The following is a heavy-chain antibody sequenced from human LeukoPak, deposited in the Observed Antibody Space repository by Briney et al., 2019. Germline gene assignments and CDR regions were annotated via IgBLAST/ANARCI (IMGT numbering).Heavy chain of an antibody. CDR1: GFTFSSYG. D-gene: IGHD1-26*01. Sequence: GGSLRLSCAASGFTFSSYGMHWVSQAPGKGLEWVAVIWYDGSNKYYADSVKGRFTISRDNSKNTLYLQMNSLRAEDTAVYYCARDNVVEWEHNYYYGMDVWGQGTTVTVSS. CDR3: ARDNVVEWEHNYYYGMDV. J-gene: IGHJ6*02. CDR2: IWYDGSNK. V-gene: IGHV3-33*01.